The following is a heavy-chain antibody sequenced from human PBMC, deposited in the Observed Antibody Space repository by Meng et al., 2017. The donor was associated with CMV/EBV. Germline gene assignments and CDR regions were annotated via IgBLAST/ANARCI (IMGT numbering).Heavy chain of an antibody. CDR1: GYTFTRFH. J-gene: IGHJ4*02. CDR3: ARDYGDYVFDY. Sequence: ASVKVSCKTSGYTFTRFHMHWVRQAPGQGLEWMGKIIPSSSSTTYAPRFQGRVTMTRDTSTSTVYMELNSLRSEDTAVYSCARDYGDYVFDYWGQGTLVTVSS. CDR2: IIPSSSST. V-gene: IGHV1-46*01. D-gene: IGHD4-17*01.